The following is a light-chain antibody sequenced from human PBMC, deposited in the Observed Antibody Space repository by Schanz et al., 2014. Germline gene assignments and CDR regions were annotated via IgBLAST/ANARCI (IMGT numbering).Light chain of an antibody. CDR2: GVF. V-gene: IGKV3-20*01. Sequence: EIVLTQSPATLSLSPGERATLSCRASQSVSSFLAWYQQKPGQAPRLLIYGVFNRATGIPDRFSGSGSGTDFTLTISRLQPEDFAVYYCQQYGSPPPLTFGGGTKVEIK. CDR3: QQYGSPPPLT. CDR1: QSVSSF. J-gene: IGKJ4*01.